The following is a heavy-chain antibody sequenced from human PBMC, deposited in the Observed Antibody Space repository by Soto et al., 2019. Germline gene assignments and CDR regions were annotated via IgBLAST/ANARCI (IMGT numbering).Heavy chain of an antibody. V-gene: IGHV4-59*01. CDR1: GGSMNNYY. CDR2: IYYSGST. D-gene: IGHD5-18*01. Sequence: PSETLSLTCSVSGGSMNNYYWSWIRQPPGKGLEYIGYIYYSGSTNYNSSLKSRATIYLDTSNNQFSLKLSSLTAADTAVYFCARLSILLWPRFDSWGQGTMATVSS. CDR3: ARLSILLWPRFDS. J-gene: IGHJ4*02.